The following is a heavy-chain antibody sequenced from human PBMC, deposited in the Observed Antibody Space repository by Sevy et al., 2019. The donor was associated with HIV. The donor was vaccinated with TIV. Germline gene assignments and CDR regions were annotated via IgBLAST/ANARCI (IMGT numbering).Heavy chain of an antibody. CDR1: GFTFSSYA. J-gene: IGHJ4*02. CDR2: ISSNGGST. CDR3: RTVYSSSWYYLDY. V-gene: IGHV3-64D*06. Sequence: GGSLRLSCSASGFTFSSYAMHWVRQAPGKGLEYVSAISSNGGSTYYADSVKGRFTISRDNSKNTLYLQMSSLRAEDTAVYYCRTVYSSSWYYLDYWGQGTLVTVSS. D-gene: IGHD6-13*01.